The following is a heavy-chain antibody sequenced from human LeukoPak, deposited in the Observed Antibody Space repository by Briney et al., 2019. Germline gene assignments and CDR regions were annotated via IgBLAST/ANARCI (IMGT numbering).Heavy chain of an antibody. V-gene: IGHV4-4*07. Sequence: SETLSLTCTVSGGSISRSYWSWMRQPAGKGPEWIGRIYGSGTITYNPSLESRVTMSVDTSKNQFSLKLSSVTAADTAMYYCASHSGGYAYWGQGTLVTVSS. CDR1: GGSISRSY. J-gene: IGHJ4*02. CDR3: ASHSGGYAY. CDR2: IYGSGTI. D-gene: IGHD5-12*01.